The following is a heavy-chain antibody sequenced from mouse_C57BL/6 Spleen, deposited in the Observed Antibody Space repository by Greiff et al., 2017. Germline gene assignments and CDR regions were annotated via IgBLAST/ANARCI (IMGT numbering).Heavy chain of an antibody. CDR3: ARHEGGYYEDYAMDY. D-gene: IGHD2-3*01. CDR1: GFTFSSYG. J-gene: IGHJ4*01. CDR2: IISGGSYT. Sequence: EVQGVESGGDLVKPGGSLKLSCAASGFTFSSYGMSWVRQTPDKRLEWVATIISGGSYTYYPDSVKGRFTISRDNAKNTLYLQMSSLKSEDTAMYYCARHEGGYYEDYAMDYWGQGTSVTVSS. V-gene: IGHV5-6*01.